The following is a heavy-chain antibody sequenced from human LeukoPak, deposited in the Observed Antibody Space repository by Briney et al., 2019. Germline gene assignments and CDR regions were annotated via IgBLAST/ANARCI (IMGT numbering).Heavy chain of an antibody. CDR3: ARGSMSPDY. CDR1: GGTFSIYA. J-gene: IGHJ4*02. CDR2: IIPIFGIA. D-gene: IGHD2-21*01. Sequence: SVKVSCKASGGTFSIYAISWVRQAPGQGLEWMGRIIPIFGIANYAQKFQGRVTITADKSTSTAYMELSSLRSEDTAVYYCARGSMSPDYWGQGTLVTVSS. V-gene: IGHV1-69*04.